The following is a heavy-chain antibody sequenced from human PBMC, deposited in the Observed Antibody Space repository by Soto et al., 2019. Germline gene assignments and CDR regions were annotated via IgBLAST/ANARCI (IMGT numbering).Heavy chain of an antibody. Sequence: QLQLQESGSGLVKPSQTLSLSGAVSGGSISSAGYSWSWIRQPPGKGLEWIGFFYHSGSTYYNPSLTSRVTISEDRSKNQFSLKLNSVTAADTAVYYCARGIRFRGFDIWGQGTMVTVSS. CDR3: ARGIRFRGFDI. J-gene: IGHJ3*02. CDR1: GGSISSAGYS. CDR2: FYHSGST. D-gene: IGHD3-3*01. V-gene: IGHV4-30-2*01.